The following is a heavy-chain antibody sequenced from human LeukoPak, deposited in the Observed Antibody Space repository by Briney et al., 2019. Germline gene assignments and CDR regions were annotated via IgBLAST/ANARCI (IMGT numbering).Heavy chain of an antibody. CDR3: ARAGHPVLTGYYLLYFDY. CDR1: EGTFSSYA. J-gene: IGHJ4*02. Sequence: ASVKVSCKASEGTFSSYAISWVRQAPGQGLEWMGGIIPIFGTANYAQKFQGRVTITADESTSTAYMELSSLRSEDTAVYYCARAGHPVLTGYYLLYFDYWGQGTLVTVSS. CDR2: IIPIFGTA. V-gene: IGHV1-69*13. D-gene: IGHD3-9*01.